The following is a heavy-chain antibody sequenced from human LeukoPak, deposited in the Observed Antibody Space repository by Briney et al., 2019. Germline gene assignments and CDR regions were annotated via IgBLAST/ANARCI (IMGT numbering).Heavy chain of an antibody. CDR1: GFTFSSYA. CDR2: ISGSGGST. D-gene: IGHD3-3*01. CDR3: AKVRSSGSQDYDFWSTPFDY. V-gene: IGHV3-23*01. Sequence: GSLRLSCAASGFTFSSYAMSWVRQAPGKGLEWVSAISGSGGSTYYADSVKGRFTISRDNSKNTLYLQMNSLRAEDTAVYYCAKVRSSGSQDYDFWSTPFDYWGQGTLVTVSS. J-gene: IGHJ4*02.